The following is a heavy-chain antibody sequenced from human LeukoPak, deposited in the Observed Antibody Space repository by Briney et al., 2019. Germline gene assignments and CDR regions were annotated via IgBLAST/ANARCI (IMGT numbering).Heavy chain of an antibody. CDR2: INYGGST. Sequence: SETLSLTCTVSGGSISSSAYHWGWIRQPPGKGLEWIGTINYGGSTYYNLSLKSRVIIFLDTSKNQFSLKLSSVTAADTAVYYCARTPPHYYYYYMDVWGKGTTVTVSS. CDR1: GGSISSSAYH. J-gene: IGHJ6*03. CDR3: ARTPPHYYYYYMDV. V-gene: IGHV4-39*01.